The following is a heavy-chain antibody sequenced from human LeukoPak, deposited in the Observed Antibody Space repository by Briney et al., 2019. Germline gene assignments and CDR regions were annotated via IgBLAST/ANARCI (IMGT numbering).Heavy chain of an antibody. CDR3: ARVGGYYDSSGYSDY. J-gene: IGHJ4*02. CDR2: INPSGGST. CDR1: GYTFTSYY. D-gene: IGHD3-22*01. V-gene: IGHV1-46*01. Sequence: GASVKVSCKASGYTFTSYYMHWVRQAPGQGLEWMGIINPSGGSTSYAQKFQGRVTMTRDTSTSTVYMELSSLRSEDTAVYYCARVGGYYDSSGYSDYWGQGTLVTVSS.